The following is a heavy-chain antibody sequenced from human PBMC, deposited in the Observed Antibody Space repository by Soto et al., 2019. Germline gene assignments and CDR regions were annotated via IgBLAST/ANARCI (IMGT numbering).Heavy chain of an antibody. J-gene: IGHJ6*02. CDR1: GGSISSSSYY. Sequence: PSETLSLTCTVSGGSISSSSYYWGWIRQPPGKGLEWIGSIYYSGSTYYNPSLKSRVTISVDTSKNQFSLKLSSVTAADTAVYYCATRILTGDEAYSSGMDVWGQETTLTVSS. CDR3: ATRILTGDEAYSSGMDV. D-gene: IGHD3-9*01. V-gene: IGHV4-39*01. CDR2: IYYSGST.